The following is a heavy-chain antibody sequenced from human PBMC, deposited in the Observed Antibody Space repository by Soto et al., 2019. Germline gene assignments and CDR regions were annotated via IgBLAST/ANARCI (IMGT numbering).Heavy chain of an antibody. J-gene: IGHJ4*02. D-gene: IGHD6-19*01. CDR2: ISYDGSNK. Sequence: QVQLVESGGGVVQPGRSLRLSCAASGFTFSSYAMHWVRQAPGKGLELVAVISYDGSNKYYADSVKGRFTISRDNSKNTLYLQMNSLRAEDTAVYYCARWVPQWLALDYWGQGTLVTVSS. CDR1: GFTFSSYA. CDR3: ARWVPQWLALDY. V-gene: IGHV3-30-3*01.